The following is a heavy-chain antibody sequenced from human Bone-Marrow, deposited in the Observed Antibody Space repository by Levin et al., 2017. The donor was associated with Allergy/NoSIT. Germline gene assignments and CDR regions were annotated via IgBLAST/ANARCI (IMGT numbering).Heavy chain of an antibody. Sequence: SGGSLRLSCAASGFTFDDYTMHWVRQRPGRGLEWVALISWDGSRTYYADSVQGRFTISRDNKKNSLYLQLSSLRTEDSGIYYCGKDLRLRFFDWSPPGYWGRGTPVTVSS. CDR1: GFTFDDYT. CDR2: ISWDGSRT. CDR3: GKDLRLRFFDWSPPGY. D-gene: IGHD3-9*01. J-gene: IGHJ4*02. V-gene: IGHV3-43*01.